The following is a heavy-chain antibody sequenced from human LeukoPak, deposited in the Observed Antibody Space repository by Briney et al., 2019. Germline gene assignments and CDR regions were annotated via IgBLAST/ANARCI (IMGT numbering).Heavy chain of an antibody. CDR2: ISYDGSNK. CDR1: EFTFSSYG. J-gene: IGHJ6*02. Sequence: GGSLRLSCAASEFTFSSYGMHWVRQAPGKGLEWVAVISYDGSNKYYADSVKGRFTSSRDNAKNSLFLQMNSLRAEDTAVYYCARDPYSSTWSYGMDVWGQGTTVTVSS. D-gene: IGHD6-6*01. CDR3: ARDPYSSTWSYGMDV. V-gene: IGHV3-30*03.